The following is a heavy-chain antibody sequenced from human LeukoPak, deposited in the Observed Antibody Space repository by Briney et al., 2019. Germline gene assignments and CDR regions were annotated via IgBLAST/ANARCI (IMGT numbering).Heavy chain of an antibody. CDR1: GGSISSYY. CDR2: IYYSGST. CDR3: AGHHPRNTVDF. V-gene: IGHV4-59*08. J-gene: IGHJ4*02. D-gene: IGHD2/OR15-2a*01. Sequence: PSETLSLTCTVSGGSISSYYWSWIRQPPGKGLEWIGYIYYSGSTNYNPSLKSRVTISVDTSKNQFSLKLSSVSAADTAVYYCAGHHPRNTVDFWGQGTLVTVSS.